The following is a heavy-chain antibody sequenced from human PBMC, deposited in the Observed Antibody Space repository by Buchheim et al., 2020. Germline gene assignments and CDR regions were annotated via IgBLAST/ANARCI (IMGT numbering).Heavy chain of an antibody. CDR3: ITELVGHSGYDWVN. Sequence: EVQLVESGGGLVKPGGSLKLSCAASGFNFYDAWMNWVRQAPGKGLGWVGRIKRKSEGGTIDYAAPVKGRFTISRDDSKNMLYLEMNSLKTEDTAIYYCITELVGHSGYDWVNWGQGTL. CDR2: IKRKSEGGTI. CDR1: GFNFYDAW. J-gene: IGHJ1*01. D-gene: IGHD5-12*01. V-gene: IGHV3-15*07.